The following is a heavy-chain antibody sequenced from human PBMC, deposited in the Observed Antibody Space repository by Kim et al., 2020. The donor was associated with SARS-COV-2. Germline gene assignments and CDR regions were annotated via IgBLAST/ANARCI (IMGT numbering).Heavy chain of an antibody. CDR3: ARYNSRNYGMDV. CDR2: IKQHGNEK. J-gene: IGHJ6*02. CDR1: GFTFSNYL. Sequence: GGPRLSCAVSGFTFSNYLMSWVRQAPGKGLEWVANIKQHGNEKHYMDSVKGRFTISGDNAKKSLYLQMNSLRAEDTAVYYCARYNSRNYGMDVWGQGTTVTVSS. V-gene: IGHV3-7*03. D-gene: IGHD6-13*01.